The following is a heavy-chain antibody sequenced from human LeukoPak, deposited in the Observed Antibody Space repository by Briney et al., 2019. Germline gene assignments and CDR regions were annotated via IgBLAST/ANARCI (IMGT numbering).Heavy chain of an antibody. V-gene: IGHV4-38-2*02. Sequence: SETLSLTCTVSGYSISSGYYWGWIRQPPGKGLEWIGSIYHSGSTYYNPSLKSRVTISVDTSKNQFSLNLTSVTAADTAVYYCARASHDYGDYSHFDYWGQGTLVTVSS. CDR3: ARASHDYGDYSHFDY. D-gene: IGHD4-17*01. CDR2: IYHSGST. J-gene: IGHJ4*02. CDR1: GYSISSGYY.